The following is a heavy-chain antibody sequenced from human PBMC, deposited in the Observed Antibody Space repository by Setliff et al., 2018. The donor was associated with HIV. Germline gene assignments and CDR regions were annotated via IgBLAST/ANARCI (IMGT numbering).Heavy chain of an antibody. J-gene: IGHJ5*02. Sequence: SETLSLTCTVSGDSISGSDYYWAWVRQSAGKGLEWIGHIYSSGSTNYNPSLKSRATISLDTSKNQLSLKLNSVTAADTAVYHCARQPYDSRSFGWFDPWGQGTLVTVS. CDR3: ARQPYDSRSFGWFDP. V-gene: IGHV4-61*09. CDR1: GDSISGSDYY. CDR2: IYSSGST. D-gene: IGHD3-10*01.